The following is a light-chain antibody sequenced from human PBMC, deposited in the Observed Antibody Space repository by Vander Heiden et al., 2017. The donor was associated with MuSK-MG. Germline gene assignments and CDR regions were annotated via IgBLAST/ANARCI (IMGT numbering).Light chain of an antibody. V-gene: IGLV1-40*01. CDR1: SSNIGAGFD. CDR3: QSPDSSLNGAVV. Sequence: QSVLTQPPSVSGAPGQRVTISCTGSSSNIGAGFDVHWYQQVPGTAPKLLIYVDSNRPSGVPDRFSGSKSGTSASLAITGLQAEDEADYYCQSPDSSLNGAVVFGGGTKLTVL. CDR2: VDS. J-gene: IGLJ2*01.